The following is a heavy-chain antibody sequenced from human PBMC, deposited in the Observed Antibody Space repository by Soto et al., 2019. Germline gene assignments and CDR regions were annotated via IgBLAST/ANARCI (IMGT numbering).Heavy chain of an antibody. CDR3: AREKSIARRDGMDV. CDR1: GGTFSSYA. J-gene: IGHJ6*02. D-gene: IGHD6-6*01. CDR2: IIPIFGTA. Sequence: QVQLVQSGAEVKKPGSSVKVSCKASGGTFSSYAISWVRQAPGQGLEWMGGIIPIFGTANYAQKFQGRVTITADESTRTAYRDRRSLRSEETAVYYCAREKSIARRDGMDVWGQGTTVTVSS. V-gene: IGHV1-69*01.